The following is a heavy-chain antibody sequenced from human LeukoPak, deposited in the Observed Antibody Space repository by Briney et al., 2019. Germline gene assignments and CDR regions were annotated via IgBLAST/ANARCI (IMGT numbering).Heavy chain of an antibody. Sequence: SETLSLTCTVSGGSISSYYWSWIRQPAGKGLEWIGRIYTSGSTNYNPSLKSRVTISVDTSKNQFSLKLSSVTAADTAVYYCARGSWIQLWLHRVFDYWGQGTLVTVSS. J-gene: IGHJ4*02. D-gene: IGHD5-18*01. CDR3: ARGSWIQLWLHRVFDY. V-gene: IGHV4-4*07. CDR2: IYTSGST. CDR1: GGSISSYY.